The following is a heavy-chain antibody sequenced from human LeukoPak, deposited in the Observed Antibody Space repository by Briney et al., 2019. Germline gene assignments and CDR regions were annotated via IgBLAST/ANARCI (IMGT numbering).Heavy chain of an antibody. V-gene: IGHV4-34*01. Sequence: SSETLSLTCAVYGGSFSGYYWSWIRQPPGKGLEWIGEINHSGSTNYNPSLESRVTISVDTSKNQFSLKLSSVTAADTAVYYCAKESHTVTSFDYWGQGTLVTVSS. D-gene: IGHD4-17*01. CDR2: INHSGST. J-gene: IGHJ4*02. CDR3: AKESHTVTSFDY. CDR1: GGSFSGYY.